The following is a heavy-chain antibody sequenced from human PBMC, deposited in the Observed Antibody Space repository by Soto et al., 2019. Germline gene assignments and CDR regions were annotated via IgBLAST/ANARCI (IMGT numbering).Heavy chain of an antibody. V-gene: IGHV1-69*01. Sequence: QVQLVQSGADVKKTGSSVKVSCKASGDTFSRSTFSWVRQAPGQGLEWMGGIIPVFGATNYAQGCQGRVSITADESTSTAYMELTSLRSEDTAVYYCARLYSSSAERKMDVWGQGPTVTVSS. D-gene: IGHD6-6*01. CDR3: ARLYSSSAERKMDV. CDR1: GDTFSRST. CDR2: IIPVFGAT. J-gene: IGHJ6*02.